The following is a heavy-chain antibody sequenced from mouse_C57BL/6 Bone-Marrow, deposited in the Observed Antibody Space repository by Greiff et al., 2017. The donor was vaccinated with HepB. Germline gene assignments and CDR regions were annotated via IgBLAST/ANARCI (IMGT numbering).Heavy chain of an antibody. Sequence: EVKLQESGGGLVQPGESLKLSCESNEYEFPSHDMSWVRKTPEKRLELVAAINSAGGSTYYPDTMERRFIISRDNTKKTLYLQMSSLRSEDTALYYCAIHNYLDAMDYWGQGTSVTVSS. V-gene: IGHV5-2*01. CDR1: EYEFPSHD. J-gene: IGHJ4*01. CDR2: INSAGGST. CDR3: AIHNYLDAMDY. D-gene: IGHD1-3*01.